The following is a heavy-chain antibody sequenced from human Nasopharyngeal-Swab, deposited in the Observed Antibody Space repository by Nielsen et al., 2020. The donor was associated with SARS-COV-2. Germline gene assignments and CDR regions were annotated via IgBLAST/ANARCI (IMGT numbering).Heavy chain of an antibody. CDR1: GFTFSNYD. Sequence: GESLKISCAASGFTFSNYDMNWVRQAPGKGLEWVSAISGSGGNTYYADSVKGRFTISRDNSRNTLYLHMNSLRAEDTAVYYCAKEQYAGSSVDYWGQGTLVTVSS. J-gene: IGHJ4*02. V-gene: IGHV3-23*01. D-gene: IGHD1-26*01. CDR2: ISGSGGNT. CDR3: AKEQYAGSSVDY.